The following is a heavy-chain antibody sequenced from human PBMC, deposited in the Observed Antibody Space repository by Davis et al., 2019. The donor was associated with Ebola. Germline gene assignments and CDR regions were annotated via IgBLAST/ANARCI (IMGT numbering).Heavy chain of an antibody. CDR1: GFTSTSSR. J-gene: IGHJ4*02. CDR2: INTRGDAR. Sequence: PAGSLRLSCVTSGFTSTSSRFNWIRQTPGKGLEWIAHINTRGDARVYADSVRGRFTISRDDAANSLSLQMDSLKHEDTAVYYCVRDYLCAFDSWGQGTPVTVSS. CDR3: VRDYLCAFDS. D-gene: IGHD3-16*02. V-gene: IGHV3-48*02.